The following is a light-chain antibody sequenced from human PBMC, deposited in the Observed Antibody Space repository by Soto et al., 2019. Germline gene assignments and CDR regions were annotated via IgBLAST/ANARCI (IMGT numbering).Light chain of an antibody. V-gene: IGKV3-20*01. CDR3: QQYDGSVVA. CDR2: GAS. CDR1: QSVSRSF. J-gene: IGKJ2*01. Sequence: EIVLTQSPGTLSLSPGERASLSCRASQSVSRSFLAWYQQKPGQAPRLLIYGASSRATGIPDRFSGSGSGTDFTLTISRLEPEDLSVYYCQQYDGSVVAFGLGTRLDIK.